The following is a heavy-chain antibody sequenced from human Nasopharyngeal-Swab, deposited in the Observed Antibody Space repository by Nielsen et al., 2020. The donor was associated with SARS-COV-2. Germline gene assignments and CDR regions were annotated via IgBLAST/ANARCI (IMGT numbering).Heavy chain of an antibody. V-gene: IGHV1-69*13. CDR1: GGTFSSYA. CDR3: ARVGWGYCSSTSCRYDYYYMDV. Sequence: SVKVSCKASGGTFSSYAISWVRQAPGQGLEWMGGIIPIFGTANYAQKFQGRVTITADESTSTAYMELSSLRSEDTAVYYCARVGWGYCSSTSCRYDYYYMDVWGKGTTVTVSS. J-gene: IGHJ6*03. D-gene: IGHD2-2*01. CDR2: IIPIFGTA.